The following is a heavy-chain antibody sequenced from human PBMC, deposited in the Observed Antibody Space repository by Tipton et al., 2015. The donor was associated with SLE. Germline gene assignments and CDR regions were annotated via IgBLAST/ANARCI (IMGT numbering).Heavy chain of an antibody. J-gene: IGHJ6*03. Sequence: GSLRLSCAASGFTFSSYWMSWVRQAPGKGLEWVANIKQDGSEKYYVDSVKGRFTISRDNAKNSLYLQMNSLRAEGTAVYYCARDGDAGYSSGGRCYSSYMDVWGKGTTFTVSS. D-gene: IGHD2-15*01. CDR3: ARDGDAGYSSGGRCYSSYMDV. V-gene: IGHV3-7*03. CDR1: GFTFSSYW. CDR2: IKQDGSEK.